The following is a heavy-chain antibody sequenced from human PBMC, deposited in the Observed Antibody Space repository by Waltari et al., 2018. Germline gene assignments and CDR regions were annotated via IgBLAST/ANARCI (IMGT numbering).Heavy chain of an antibody. Sequence: QVQLQQWGAGLLKPSETLSLTCAVYGGPLSGYYWSWIRQPPGKGLEWIGEINYSGSSHNNPSLRRRVTISLDTDRKQFSLRLNSVTAADTATYYCARGGRQIQSTWRVNWFDPWGRGTLVTVSS. CDR1: GGPLSGYY. CDR2: INYSGSS. V-gene: IGHV4-34*02. CDR3: ARGGRQIQSTWRVNWFDP. D-gene: IGHD1-26*01. J-gene: IGHJ5*02.